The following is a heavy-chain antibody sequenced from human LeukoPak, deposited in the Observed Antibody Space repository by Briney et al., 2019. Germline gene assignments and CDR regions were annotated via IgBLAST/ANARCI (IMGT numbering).Heavy chain of an antibody. J-gene: IGHJ4*02. D-gene: IGHD3-22*01. Sequence: GRSLRLSCAASGFTFSSYAMHWVRQAPGKGLEGVAVISYDGSNKYYADSVKGRFTISRDNSKNTLYLQMNSLRAEDTAVYYCAREGVYSSGWSAYYYDSSGYGHLDYWGQGTLVTVSS. V-gene: IGHV3-30*04. CDR2: ISYDGSNK. CDR1: GFTFSSYA. CDR3: AREGVYSSGWSAYYYDSSGYGHLDY.